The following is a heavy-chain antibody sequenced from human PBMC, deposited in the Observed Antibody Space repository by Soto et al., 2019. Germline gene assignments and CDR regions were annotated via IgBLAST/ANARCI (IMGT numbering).Heavy chain of an antibody. CDR3: VTDEVPQ. Sequence: EVQVVESGGGLVKPGGSLRLSCAASGFRLSDAWVHWVRQAPGKGLQWVGRIKRDAEGGTTDYAAPVKGRFIISRDDSKNTLFLHMNSLISDDTGVYYCVTDEVPQWGQGTLVTVSP. V-gene: IGHV3-15*07. J-gene: IGHJ4*02. CDR1: GFRLSDAW. CDR2: IKRDAEGGTT.